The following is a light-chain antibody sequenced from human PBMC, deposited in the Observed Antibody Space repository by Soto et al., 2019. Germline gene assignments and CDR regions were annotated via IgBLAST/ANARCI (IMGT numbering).Light chain of an antibody. Sequence: IVLTQSPGTLSLSPGERATVSCRASETIGRAYFAWYQHRPGRTPRLVLSATSNRAAGIPDRFGGSGSGADFTLTISGVEPEDVAVYYCHQYGGSPLTFGQGTKLEIK. CDR1: ETIGRAY. J-gene: IGKJ2*01. CDR2: ATS. V-gene: IGKV3-20*01. CDR3: HQYGGSPLT.